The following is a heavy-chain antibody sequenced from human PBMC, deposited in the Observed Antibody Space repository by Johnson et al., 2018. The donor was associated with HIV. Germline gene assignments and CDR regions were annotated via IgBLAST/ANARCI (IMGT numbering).Heavy chain of an antibody. V-gene: IGHV3-30*04. CDR2: ISYDGSNK. J-gene: IGHJ3*02. CDR3: ARAAAAATDAFDI. CDR1: GFTFSVYA. D-gene: IGHD6-13*01. Sequence: QVQLVESGGGLVQPGGSLRLSCAASGFTFSVYAMHWVRQAPGKGLEWVAVISYDGSNKYYADSVKGRFTISRDNSKNTLYLQINSLRAEDTAVYYCARAAAAATDAFDIWGQGTMVTVSS.